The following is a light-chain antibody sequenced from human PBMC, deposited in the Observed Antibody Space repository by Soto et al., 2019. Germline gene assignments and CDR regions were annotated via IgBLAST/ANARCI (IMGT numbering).Light chain of an antibody. CDR2: LGS. V-gene: IGKV2-28*01. J-gene: IGKJ4*01. CDR3: MQALQSPVT. Sequence: DIVMTQSPLSLPVTPGEPASISCRSSQSLLHRNGYSCLDWYLQKPGQSPQLLIYLGSFRASGVPDRFSGSGSGTEFTLKISRVEAEDVGVYYCMQALQSPVTFGGGTKVEIK. CDR1: QSLLHRNGYSC.